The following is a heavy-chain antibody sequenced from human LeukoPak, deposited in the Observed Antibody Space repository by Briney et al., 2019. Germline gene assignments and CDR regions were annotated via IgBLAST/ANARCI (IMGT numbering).Heavy chain of an antibody. D-gene: IGHD3-10*01. Sequence: SETLSLTCTVSGGSLSSYYWSWIRQPAGKGLEWIGRIYTSGSTNYNPSLKSRVTMSVDTSKNQFSLKLSSVTAADTAVYYCARDRARYYYGSGSLTHSYYMDVWGKGTTVTISS. J-gene: IGHJ6*03. CDR1: GGSLSSYY. V-gene: IGHV4-4*07. CDR2: IYTSGST. CDR3: ARDRARYYYGSGSLTHSYYMDV.